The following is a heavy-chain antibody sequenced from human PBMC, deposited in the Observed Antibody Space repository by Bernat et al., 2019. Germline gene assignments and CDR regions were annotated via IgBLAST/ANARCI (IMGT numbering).Heavy chain of an antibody. V-gene: IGHV3-30*18. D-gene: IGHD6-13*01. CDR2: ISYDGSNK. J-gene: IGHJ4*02. CDR1: GFTFSSYG. Sequence: QVQLVESGGGVVQPGRSLRLSFAASGFTFSSYGMHWVRQAPGKGLEWVAVISYDGSNKYYADSVKGRFTISRDNSKNTLYLQMNSLRAEDTAVYYCAKEGPSSSWYFLVDYWGQGTLVTVSS. CDR3: AKEGPSSSWYFLVDY.